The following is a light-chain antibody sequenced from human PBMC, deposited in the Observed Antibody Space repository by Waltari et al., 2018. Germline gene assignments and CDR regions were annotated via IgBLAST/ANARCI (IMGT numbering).Light chain of an antibody. CDR3: QHRSNWPWT. Sequence: EIVLTQSPATLSLSPGERATLSCRASQSFSTYLAWYQQKPGQTPWLLIYDASNRATGIPARFSGSGSGTDFTLTISSLEPEDFAVYYCQHRSNWPWTFGQGTKVEIK. V-gene: IGKV3-11*01. CDR1: QSFSTY. J-gene: IGKJ1*01. CDR2: DAS.